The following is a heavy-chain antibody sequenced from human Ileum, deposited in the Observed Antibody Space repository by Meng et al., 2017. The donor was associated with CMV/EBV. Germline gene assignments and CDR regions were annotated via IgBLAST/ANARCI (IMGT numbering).Heavy chain of an antibody. D-gene: IGHD6-13*01. Sequence: GGSLRLSCAASGFTFSNFEMNWVRQAPGKGLEWGSSITSGGGTIFYADSVKGRFTISRDNAKNSLYLQMNSLRAEDTAVYYCARDRAAANDYWGQGTLVTVSS. V-gene: IGHV3-48*03. CDR1: GFTFSNFE. J-gene: IGHJ4*02. CDR2: ITSGGGTI. CDR3: ARDRAAANDY.